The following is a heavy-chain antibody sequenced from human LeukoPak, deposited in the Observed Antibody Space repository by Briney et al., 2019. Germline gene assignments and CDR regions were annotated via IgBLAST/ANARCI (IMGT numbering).Heavy chain of an antibody. D-gene: IGHD6-13*01. CDR3: ASGRAAAGVSGADY. Sequence: SETLSLTCAVYGGSFSGYYWSWILQPPGKGLEWIGEINHSGSTNYNPSLKSRVTISVDTSKNQFSLKLSSVTAADTAVYYCASGRAAAGVSGADYWGLGTLVTVSS. CDR2: INHSGST. J-gene: IGHJ4*02. CDR1: GGSFSGYY. V-gene: IGHV4-34*01.